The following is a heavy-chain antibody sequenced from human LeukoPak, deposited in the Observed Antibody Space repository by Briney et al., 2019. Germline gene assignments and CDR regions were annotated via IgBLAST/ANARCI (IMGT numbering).Heavy chain of an antibody. Sequence: QTGGSLRLSCAASGFSFSDYYMDWVRQAPGKGLEWVGRSRNKANGYTTEYAASVKGRFTISRDDSKNSLYLQMNSLKTEDTAVFYCARAGYCSGGSCYDAFHVWGRGTMVTVSS. D-gene: IGHD2-15*01. J-gene: IGHJ3*01. CDR2: SRNKANGYTT. CDR3: ARAGYCSGGSCYDAFHV. CDR1: GFSFSDYY. V-gene: IGHV3-72*01.